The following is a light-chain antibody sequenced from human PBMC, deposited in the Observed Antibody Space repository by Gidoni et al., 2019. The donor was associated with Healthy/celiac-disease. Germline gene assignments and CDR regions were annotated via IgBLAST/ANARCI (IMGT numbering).Light chain of an antibody. Sequence: DIQMTQSPSSLSASVGDRFTITCRASQSISSYLNWYQQKPGKAPKLLIYAASSLQSGVPSRFSGSGSGTDFTLTISSLQPEEFATYYCQQSYSTPLTFGGGTKVEIK. J-gene: IGKJ4*01. CDR2: AAS. CDR3: QQSYSTPLT. CDR1: QSISSY. V-gene: IGKV1-39*01.